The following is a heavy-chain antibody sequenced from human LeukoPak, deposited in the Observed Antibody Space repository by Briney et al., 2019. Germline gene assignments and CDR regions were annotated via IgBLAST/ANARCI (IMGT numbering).Heavy chain of an antibody. D-gene: IGHD6-19*01. CDR3: ARDPTNSGGWKLFFDY. Sequence: EASVKVSCKASGYTFTSYGISWVRQAPGQGLEWMGWISAYNGNTNYAQKLQGRVTMTTDTSTSTAYMELRSLRSDDTAVYYCARDPTNSGGWKLFFDYWGQGTPVTVSS. J-gene: IGHJ4*02. CDR1: GYTFTSYG. V-gene: IGHV1-18*01. CDR2: ISAYNGNT.